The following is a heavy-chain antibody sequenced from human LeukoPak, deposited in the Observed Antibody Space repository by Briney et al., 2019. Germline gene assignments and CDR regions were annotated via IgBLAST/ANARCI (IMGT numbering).Heavy chain of an antibody. CDR3: ARGGDIVVVTAPYDY. D-gene: IGHD2-21*02. Sequence: ASVKVSCKASGYTFTGYYMHWVRQAPGQGLEWMGWINPNSGGTNYAQKFQGRVTMTRDTSISTAYMELSRLRSDDTAVYYCARGGDIVVVTAPYDYWGQGTLVTVSS. V-gene: IGHV1-2*02. CDR1: GYTFTGYY. CDR2: INPNSGGT. J-gene: IGHJ4*02.